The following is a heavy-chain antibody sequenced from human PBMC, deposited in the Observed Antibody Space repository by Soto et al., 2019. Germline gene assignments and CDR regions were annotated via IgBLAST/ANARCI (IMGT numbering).Heavy chain of an antibody. J-gene: IGHJ4*02. V-gene: IGHV4-59*01. D-gene: IGHD4-17*01. CDR3: ARSYGDGYFDY. Sequence: SETLSLTCTVSGGSISSYYWSWIRQPPGKGLEWIGYIYYSGSTNYNPSLKSRVTISVDTSKNQFSLKLSSVTAAYTAVYYCARSYGDGYFDYWGQGTLVTVSS. CDR1: GGSISSYY. CDR2: IYYSGST.